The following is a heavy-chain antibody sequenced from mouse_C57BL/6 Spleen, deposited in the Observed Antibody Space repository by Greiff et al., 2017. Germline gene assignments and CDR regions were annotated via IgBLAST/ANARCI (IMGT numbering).Heavy chain of an antibody. CDR1: GYSFTGYY. D-gene: IGHD1-1*01. CDR3: ARDYGSSYWYFDV. Sequence: LQQSGPELVKPGASVKISCKASGYSFTGYYMHWVKQSSEKSLEWIGEINPSTGGTSYNQKFKGKATLTVDKSSSTAYMQLKSLTSEDSAVYYCARDYGSSYWYFDVWGTGTTVTVSS. J-gene: IGHJ1*03. V-gene: IGHV1-43*01. CDR2: INPSTGGT.